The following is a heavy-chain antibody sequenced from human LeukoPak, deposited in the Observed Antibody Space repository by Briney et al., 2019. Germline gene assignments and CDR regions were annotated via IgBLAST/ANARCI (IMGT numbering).Heavy chain of an antibody. CDR2: INTNTGNP. V-gene: IGHV7-4-1*02. CDR1: GYTFTSYA. D-gene: IGHD2-2*01. CDR3: ARDLYCSSTSCQYYYYGMDV. J-gene: IGHJ6*02. Sequence: ASVKVSCKASGYTFTSYAMNWVRQAPGQGLVWMGWINTNTGNPTYAQGFTGRFVFSLDTSVSTAYLQISSLKAEDTAVYYCARDLYCSSTSCQYYYYGMDVWGQGTTVTVSS.